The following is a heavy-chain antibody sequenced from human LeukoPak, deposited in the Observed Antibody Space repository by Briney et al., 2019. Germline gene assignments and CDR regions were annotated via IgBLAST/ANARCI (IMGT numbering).Heavy chain of an antibody. CDR1: GGSFSGYY. CDR2: INHSGST. J-gene: IGHJ4*02. V-gene: IGHV4-34*01. D-gene: IGHD3-16*02. Sequence: PSETLSLTCAVYGGSFSGYYWSWIRQPPGKGLEWIGEINHSGSTNYNPSLKSRVTISVDTSKNQFSLKLSSVTAADTAVYYCARGETHSDYVWGSYRYTGESAAYYFDYWGQGTLVTVSS. CDR3: ARGETHSDYVWGSYRYTGESAAYYFDY.